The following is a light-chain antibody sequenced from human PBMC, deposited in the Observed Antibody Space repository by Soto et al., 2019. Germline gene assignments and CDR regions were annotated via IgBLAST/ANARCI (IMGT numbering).Light chain of an antibody. V-gene: IGLV2-14*01. J-gene: IGLJ2*01. CDR3: SSYSSSSTPVV. CDR2: EVS. CDR1: SSDVGGYNY. Sequence: QSALTQPASVSGSPGQSITISCTGTSSDVGGYNYVSWYQQHPGKATQFFIYEVSNRASGVSNRFSGSKSGNTASLTISGLQAEDEADYYCSSYSSSSTPVVLGGGTKLTVL.